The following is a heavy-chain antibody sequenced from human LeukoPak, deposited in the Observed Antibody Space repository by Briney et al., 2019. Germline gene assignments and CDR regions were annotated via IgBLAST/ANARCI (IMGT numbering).Heavy chain of an antibody. Sequence: GGSLRLSCAASGFTFSDYYMSWIRQAPGKGLEWVSSISSSSSYIYYADSVKGRFTISRDNAKNSLYLQMNSLRAEDTAMYYCARGWNSDYFDYWGQGTLVTVSS. V-gene: IGHV3-11*06. CDR3: ARGWNSDYFDY. CDR2: ISSSSSYI. D-gene: IGHD1-7*01. CDR1: GFTFSDYY. J-gene: IGHJ4*02.